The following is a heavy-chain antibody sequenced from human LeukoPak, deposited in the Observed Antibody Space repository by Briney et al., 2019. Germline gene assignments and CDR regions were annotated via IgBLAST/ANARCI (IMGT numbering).Heavy chain of an antibody. CDR3: ARHPPTHAFDV. CDR1: GGSISSYY. D-gene: IGHD1-1*01. V-gene: IGHV4-59*08. CDR2: IYYSGST. J-gene: IGHJ3*01. Sequence: PSETLPLTCTVSGGSISSYYWSWIRQPPGKGLEWIGYIYYSGSTNYNPSLKSRVTISVDTSKNQFSLTLSSVTAADTAVYYCARHPPTHAFDVWGQGTVVTVSS.